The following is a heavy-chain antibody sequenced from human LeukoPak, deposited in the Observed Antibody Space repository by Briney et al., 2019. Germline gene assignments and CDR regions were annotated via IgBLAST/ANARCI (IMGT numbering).Heavy chain of an antibody. J-gene: IGHJ4*02. D-gene: IGHD1-26*01. CDR1: GYSISSGYY. CDR2: IYHSGST. CDR3: ARHRRGSSEGY. Sequence: KPSETLSLTCAVSGYSISSGYYWGWIRQPPGKGLEWIGSIYHSGSTYYNPSLKRLDNISVDTSKNQFSLKLSSVTAADTAVYYCARHRRGSSEGYWGQGTLVTVSS. V-gene: IGHV4-38-2*01.